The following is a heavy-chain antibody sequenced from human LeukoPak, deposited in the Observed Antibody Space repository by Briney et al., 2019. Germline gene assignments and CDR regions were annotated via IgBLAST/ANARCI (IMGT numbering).Heavy chain of an antibody. D-gene: IGHD5-12*01. CDR1: GFTFSSYS. V-gene: IGHV3-21*01. Sequence: GGSLRLSCAASGFTFSSYSMNWVRQAPGKGLEWVSSISSSSSYIYYADSVKGRFTISRDNAKNSLYLQMNSLRAEDTAVYYCARPNQGSGYDFGFDYWGQGTLVTVSS. CDR3: ARPNQGSGYDFGFDY. CDR2: ISSSSSYI. J-gene: IGHJ4*02.